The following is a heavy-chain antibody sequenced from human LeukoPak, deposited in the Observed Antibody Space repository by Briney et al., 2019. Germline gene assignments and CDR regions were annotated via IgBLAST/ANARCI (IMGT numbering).Heavy chain of an antibody. CDR1: EFTFSSFT. CDR2: ISPNGCST. Sequence: GGSLRLSCTASEFTFSSFTMNWVRQAPGKGLEWASSISPNGCSTWHADSVKGRFTISRDNAKNSVHLQMTNLSVDDTAAYYCGRDFLGESGAGGPWGQGILVTVSS. CDR3: GRDFLGESGAGGP. V-gene: IGHV3-21*01. D-gene: IGHD3-10*01. J-gene: IGHJ5*02.